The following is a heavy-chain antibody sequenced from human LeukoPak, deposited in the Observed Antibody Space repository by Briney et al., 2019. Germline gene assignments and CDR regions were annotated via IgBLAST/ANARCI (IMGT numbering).Heavy chain of an antibody. CDR1: GFTFNTYG. V-gene: IGHV3-30*02. Sequence: GGSLRLSCAASGFTFNTYGMHWIRQAPGKGLEWVAFIQYDGSIKYYGDSVKGRFTISRDNSKNTLYLQMNSPRPEDTAVYYCTRDSGSVWYEAHLDPWGQGTLVTVCS. CDR2: IQYDGSIK. D-gene: IGHD6-19*01. CDR3: TRDSGSVWYEAHLDP. J-gene: IGHJ5*02.